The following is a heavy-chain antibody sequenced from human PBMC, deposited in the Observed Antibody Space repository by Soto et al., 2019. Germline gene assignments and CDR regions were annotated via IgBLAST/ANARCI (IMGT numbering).Heavy chain of an antibody. CDR3: ARSFKTEYCYACDV. V-gene: IGHV1-69*01. CDR1: GGTFSSYA. Sequence: QVQLVQSGAEVKKPGSSVKVSCKGSGGTFSSYAVNWVRQAPGQGLEWMGGIIPMFGVGNYAQNFQGRVTITADESTTKAYMELGNLRSEDMAVYDCARSFKTEYCYACDVWGQGTTVTVS. CDR2: IIPMFGVG. J-gene: IGHJ6*02. D-gene: IGHD2-21*01.